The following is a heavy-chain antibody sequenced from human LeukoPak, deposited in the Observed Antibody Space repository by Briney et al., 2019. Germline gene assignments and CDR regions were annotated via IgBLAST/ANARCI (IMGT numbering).Heavy chain of an antibody. V-gene: IGHV1-46*01. J-gene: IGHJ4*02. CDR1: GYTFTSYY. CDR3: ARVDGIAVAGVDY. D-gene: IGHD6-19*01. Sequence: ASVKVSCKASGYTFTSYYMHWVRQAPGQGREWMGIINPSGGSTSYAQKFQGRVTRTRDASTSTVYMELSSLRSEDTAVYYCARVDGIAVAGVDYWGQGTLVTVSS. CDR2: INPSGGST.